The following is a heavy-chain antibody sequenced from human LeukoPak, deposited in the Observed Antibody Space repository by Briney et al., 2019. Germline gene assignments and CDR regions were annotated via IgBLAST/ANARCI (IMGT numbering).Heavy chain of an antibody. D-gene: IGHD1-26*01. Sequence: SETLSLTCAVYGGSFSGYYWSWIRQPPGKGLEWIGEINHSGSTNYNPSLKSRVTISVDTSKNQFSLKLSSVTAADTAVYYCARDRGSGSYYKRFDYWGQGTLVTVSS. V-gene: IGHV4-34*01. J-gene: IGHJ4*02. CDR2: INHSGST. CDR3: ARDRGSGSYYKRFDY. CDR1: GGSFSGYY.